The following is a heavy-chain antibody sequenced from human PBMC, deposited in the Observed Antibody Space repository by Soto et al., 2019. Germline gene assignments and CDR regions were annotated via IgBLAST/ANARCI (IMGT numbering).Heavy chain of an antibody. J-gene: IGHJ3*02. CDR2: ITADGGT. V-gene: IGHV3-23*01. Sequence: PGGSLRLSFEGSGFTVSSHAMTWIRQAPGKGPEWVSTITADGGTYYADSVKGRFAMSRDTSESTLYLQMNSLGAEDTAAYYCAPHVSCSGGSCQYDAFAIRGQGTMVTVSS. D-gene: IGHD2-15*01. CDR1: GFTVSSHA. CDR3: APHVSCSGGSCQYDAFAI.